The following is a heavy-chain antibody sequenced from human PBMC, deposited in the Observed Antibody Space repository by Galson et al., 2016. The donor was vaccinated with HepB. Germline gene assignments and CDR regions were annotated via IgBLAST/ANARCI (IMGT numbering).Heavy chain of an antibody. CDR2: ISFDGSNK. V-gene: IGHV3-30-3*01. D-gene: IGHD6-6*01. Sequence: SLRLSCAASGFSFNNYVMQWVRQAPGQGLEWVALISFDGSNKYYADSVRGRFTISRDTSQNTLYLQLNSLRPEDTSVYYCARDPGVCDSSNCAPSHFDYWGQGTLVTVSS. J-gene: IGHJ4*02. CDR3: ARDPGVCDSSNCAPSHFDY. CDR1: GFSFNNYV.